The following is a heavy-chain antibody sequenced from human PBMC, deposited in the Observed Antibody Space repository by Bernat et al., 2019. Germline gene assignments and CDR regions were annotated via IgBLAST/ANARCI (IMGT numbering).Heavy chain of an antibody. CDR3: ARDRRGYCSGGSCYSPSHPLDY. D-gene: IGHD2-15*01. V-gene: IGHV1-69-2*01. CDR2: VDPEDGET. CDR1: GYTFTDYY. J-gene: IGHJ4*02. Sequence: EVQLVQSGAEVMKPGATVKISCKVSGYTFTDYYMHWVQQAPGKGLEWMGLVDPEDGETIYAEKFQGRVTITADTSTDTAYMELSSLRSEDTAVYYCARDRRGYCSGGSCYSPSHPLDYWGQGTLVTVSS.